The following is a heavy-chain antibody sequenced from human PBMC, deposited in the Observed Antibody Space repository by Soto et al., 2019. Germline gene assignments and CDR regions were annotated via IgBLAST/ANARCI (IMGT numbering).Heavy chain of an antibody. CDR1: GGTFSSYA. D-gene: IGHD3-22*01. Sequence: ASVKVSCKASGGTFSSYAISWVRQAPGQGLEWMGGIIPIFGTANYAQKFQGRVTITADESTSTAYMELSSLRSEDTAVYYCAKYYYDSSGYYSDYYYGMVVWGQGTTVTVSS. J-gene: IGHJ6*02. CDR2: IIPIFGTA. CDR3: AKYYYDSSGYYSDYYYGMVV. V-gene: IGHV1-69*13.